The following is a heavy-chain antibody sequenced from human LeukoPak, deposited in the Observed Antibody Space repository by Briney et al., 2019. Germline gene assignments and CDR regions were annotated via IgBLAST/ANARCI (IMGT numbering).Heavy chain of an antibody. J-gene: IGHJ4*02. Sequence: PGGSLRLSCAASGFTFSSYGMHWVRQAPGKGLEWVAVIWYDGSNKYYADSVKGRFTISRDNSKNTLYLQMNSLRAEDTAVYYCARRGVYSGYDTYFDYWGQGTLVTVSS. D-gene: IGHD5-12*01. V-gene: IGHV3-33*01. CDR2: IWYDGSNK. CDR3: ARRGVYSGYDTYFDY. CDR1: GFTFSSYG.